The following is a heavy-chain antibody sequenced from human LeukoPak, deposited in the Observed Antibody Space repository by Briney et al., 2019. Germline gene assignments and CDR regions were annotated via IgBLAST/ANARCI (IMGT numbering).Heavy chain of an antibody. CDR3: AQPAGAVAGSAFDY. V-gene: IGHV3-74*01. CDR1: GFTFSNYW. Sequence: PGGSLRLSCAASGFTFSNYWMHWVRQAPGKGLVWVSHIDTDGSSTTYADSVKGRFTISRDNAKNTLYLQMNSLRAEDTALYYCAQPAGAVAGSAFDYWGRGTLVTVSS. J-gene: IGHJ4*02. D-gene: IGHD6-19*01. CDR2: IDTDGSST.